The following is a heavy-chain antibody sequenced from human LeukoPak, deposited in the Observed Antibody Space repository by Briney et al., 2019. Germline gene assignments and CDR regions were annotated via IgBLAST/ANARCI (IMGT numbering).Heavy chain of an antibody. V-gene: IGHV3-73*01. J-gene: IGHJ4*02. CDR3: TAYIAAAGTGGDY. D-gene: IGHD6-13*01. CDR2: IRSKANSYAT. CDR1: GFTFSGSA. Sequence: PGGSLKLSCAASGFTFSGSAMHWVRQASGKGLEWVGRIRSKANSYATAYAASAKGRFTISRDDSKNTAYLQMNSLKTEDTAVYYCTAYIAAAGTGGDYWGQGTLVTVSS.